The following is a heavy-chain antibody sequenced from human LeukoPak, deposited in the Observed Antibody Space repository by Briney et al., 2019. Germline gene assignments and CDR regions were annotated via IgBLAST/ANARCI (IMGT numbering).Heavy chain of an antibody. V-gene: IGHV3-23*01. Sequence: GGSLRLSCVVSGITLSNYAMSWVRQAPGKGLEWVSGISESGGSTKYADSVKGRFTISRDNSLDTVYLQMNSLRAEDTAVYFCAKRGIVIRGVLIIGFHKEAYYFDYWGQGILVTVSS. CDR1: GITLSNYA. CDR2: ISESGGST. CDR3: AKRGIVIRGVLIIGFHKEAYYFDY. J-gene: IGHJ4*02. D-gene: IGHD3-10*01.